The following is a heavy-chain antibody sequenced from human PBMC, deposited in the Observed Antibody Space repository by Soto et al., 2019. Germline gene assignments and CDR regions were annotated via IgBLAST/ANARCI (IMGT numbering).Heavy chain of an antibody. CDR1: GGSISSYY. CDR3: ARDSYFDY. V-gene: IGHV4-59*01. J-gene: IGHJ4*02. CDR2: IYYSGST. Sequence: PSETLSLTCSVSGGSISSYYWSWIRQPPGKGLEWIGYIYYSGSTNYNPSLKSRVTISVDTSKNQFSLKLSSVTAADTAVYYCARDSYFDYGGQGNLVTVS.